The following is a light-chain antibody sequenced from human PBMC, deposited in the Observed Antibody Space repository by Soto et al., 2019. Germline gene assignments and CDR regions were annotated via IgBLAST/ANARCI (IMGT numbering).Light chain of an antibody. CDR1: QSVRDN. Sequence: ETVMTQSPATLSVSPGERATLSCRASQSVRDNCLAWYQQKPGQAPRLLIYDASTRATGIPARFSGSGSGTEFTLTMSRLQSEDFAVYYCQQYHSWPLTFGGGTKVEIK. J-gene: IGKJ4*01. CDR3: QQYHSWPLT. V-gene: IGKV3-15*01. CDR2: DAS.